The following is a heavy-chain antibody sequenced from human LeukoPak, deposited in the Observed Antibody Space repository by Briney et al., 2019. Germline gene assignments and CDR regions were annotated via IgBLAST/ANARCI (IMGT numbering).Heavy chain of an antibody. CDR1: GYTFTAYF. Sequence: ASVKVSCKASGYTFTAYFMHWVRLAPGQGLEWMGWIDPNSGGTNYAQKFQGRVTMTRDTSISTAYMELSSLMSDDTAVYYCARSSGWYGYFDYWGQGTLVTVSS. V-gene: IGHV1-2*02. D-gene: IGHD6-19*01. CDR3: ARSSGWYGYFDY. J-gene: IGHJ4*02. CDR2: IDPNSGGT.